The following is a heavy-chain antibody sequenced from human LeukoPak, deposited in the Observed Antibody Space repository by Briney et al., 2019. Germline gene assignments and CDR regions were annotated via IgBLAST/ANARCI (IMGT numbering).Heavy chain of an antibody. D-gene: IGHD3-10*01. V-gene: IGHV1-2*02. J-gene: IGHJ6*03. CDR1: GYTFTGYY. Sequence: ASVKVSCKASGYTFTGYYMHWVRQAPGQGLEWMGWINPNSGGTNYAQKFQGRVTMTRDTSISTAYMELSRLRSDDTAVYYCARDMVYYGSGSNMGFMDVWGKGTTVTVSS. CDR3: ARDMVYYGSGSNMGFMDV. CDR2: INPNSGGT.